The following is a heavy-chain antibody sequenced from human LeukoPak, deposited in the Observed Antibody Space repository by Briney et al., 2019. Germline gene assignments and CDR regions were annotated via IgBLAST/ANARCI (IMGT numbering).Heavy chain of an antibody. CDR3: ARLNMDV. Sequence: SETLSLTCTVSGGSISSSSYYWSWIRQPPGKGLELIGYIHYSGSTTYNPSLKSRVTISVDTSKNQFSLKLSSVTAADTAAYYCARLNMDVWGQGTTVTVSS. V-gene: IGHV4-61*01. CDR2: IHYSGST. J-gene: IGHJ6*02. CDR1: GGSISSSSYY.